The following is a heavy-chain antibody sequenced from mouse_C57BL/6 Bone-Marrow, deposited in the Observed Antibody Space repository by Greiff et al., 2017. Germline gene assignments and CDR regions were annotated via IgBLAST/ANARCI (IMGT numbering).Heavy chain of an antibody. CDR1: GYTFTDYY. CDR3: ARDYYGTDWYFDV. CDR2: INPNNGGT. Sequence: EVQLQQSGPELVKPGASVKISCKASGYTFTDYYMNWVKQSHGKSLAWIGDINPNNGGTSYNQKFKGKATLTVDKSSSTAYMELRSLTSEDSAVYYCARDYYGTDWYFDVWGTGTTVTVSS. J-gene: IGHJ1*03. D-gene: IGHD1-1*01. V-gene: IGHV1-26*01.